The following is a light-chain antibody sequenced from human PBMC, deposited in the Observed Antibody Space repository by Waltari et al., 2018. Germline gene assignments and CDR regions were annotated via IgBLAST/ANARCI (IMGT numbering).Light chain of an antibody. J-gene: IGKJ2*03. V-gene: IGKV1-39*01. Sequence: DIQMSQSPSSLSASVGDRVTITCRASQDISSYLNWYQQKPGKAPKLLIYYTNSLASGVPSRFSGSGSGTEFTLTISSLQPEDFATYYCQQGNSYPYSFGQGTKVEIK. CDR1: QDISSY. CDR3: QQGNSYPYS. CDR2: YTN.